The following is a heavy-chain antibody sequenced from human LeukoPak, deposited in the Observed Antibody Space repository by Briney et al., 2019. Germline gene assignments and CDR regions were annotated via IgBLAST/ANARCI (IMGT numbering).Heavy chain of an antibody. Sequence: ASVKVSCKASGYTFTSYDIDWVRQATGQGLEWMGWMHPNSGNTGYAQKFQGRVTMTRNTSISTAYMELSSLRSEDTAVYYCARGIMITFGGVHYGMDVWGQGTTVTVSS. D-gene: IGHD3-16*01. J-gene: IGHJ6*02. CDR1: GYTFTSYD. CDR3: ARGIMITFGGVHYGMDV. V-gene: IGHV1-8*01. CDR2: MHPNSGNT.